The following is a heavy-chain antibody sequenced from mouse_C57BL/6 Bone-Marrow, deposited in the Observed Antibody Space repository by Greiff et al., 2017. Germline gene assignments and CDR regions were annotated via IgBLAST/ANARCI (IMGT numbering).Heavy chain of an antibody. Sequence: VKLMESGGGLVKPGGSLKLSCAASGFTFSSYTMSWVRQTPEKRLEWVATISGGGGNTYYPDRVKGRFTISRDNAKNTLYLQMSSLRSEDTTLYYCARIRSPYYDAMDYWGQGTSVTVSS. CDR2: ISGGGGNT. CDR3: ARIRSPYYDAMDY. CDR1: GFTFSSYT. D-gene: IGHD1-1*01. V-gene: IGHV5-9*01. J-gene: IGHJ4*01.